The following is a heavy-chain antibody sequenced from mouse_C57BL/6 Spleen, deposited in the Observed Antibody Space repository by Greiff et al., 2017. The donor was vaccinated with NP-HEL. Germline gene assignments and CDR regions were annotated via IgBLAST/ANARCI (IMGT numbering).Heavy chain of an antibody. CDR2: IDPSDSET. V-gene: IGHV1-52*01. D-gene: IGHD2-12*01. CDR3: ARWEAVTEAMDY. J-gene: IGHJ4*01. Sequence: QVQLKQPGAELVRPGSSVKLSCKASGYTFTSYWMHWVKQRPIQGLEWIGNIDPSDSETPYNQKFKDKATLTVDKSSSTAYLQFSSLTSEDSAIYYCARWEAVTEAMDYWGQGTSVTVSS. CDR1: GYTFTSYW.